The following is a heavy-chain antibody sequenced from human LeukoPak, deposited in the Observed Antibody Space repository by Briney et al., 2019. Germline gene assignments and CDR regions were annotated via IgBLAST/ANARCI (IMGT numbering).Heavy chain of an antibody. V-gene: IGHV3-30-3*01. Sequence: GGSLRLSCAASGFTFSSYVMHWVRQAPGKGLEWVAVISNDGSNKYYADSVKGRFTISRDNAKNSLYLQMNSLRAEDTAVYYCARDHYKGWGGDYYYYYYMDVWGKGTTVTVSS. CDR3: ARDHYKGWGGDYYYYYYMDV. J-gene: IGHJ6*03. D-gene: IGHD3-10*01. CDR1: GFTFSSYV. CDR2: ISNDGSNK.